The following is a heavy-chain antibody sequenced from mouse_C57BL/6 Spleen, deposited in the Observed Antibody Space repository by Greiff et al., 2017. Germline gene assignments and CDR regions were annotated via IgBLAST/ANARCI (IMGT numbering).Heavy chain of an antibody. CDR1: GYTFTSYW. CDR2: IYPGNSDT. V-gene: IGHV1-5*01. Sequence: VHVKQSGTVLARPGASVKMSCKTSGYTFTSYWMHWVKQRPGQGLEWIGAIYPGNSDTSYNQKFKGKAKLTAVTSASTAYMELSSLTNEDSAVYYCTKDYGSRDWFAYWGQGTLVTVSA. CDR3: TKDYGSRDWFAY. D-gene: IGHD1-1*01. J-gene: IGHJ3*01.